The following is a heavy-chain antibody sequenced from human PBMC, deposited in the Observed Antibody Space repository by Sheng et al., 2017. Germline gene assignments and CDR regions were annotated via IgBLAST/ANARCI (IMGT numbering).Heavy chain of an antibody. CDR3: ARDWSYDGRGFYYMDV. J-gene: IGHJ6*03. V-gene: IGHV3-30*04. CDR1: GFAFSSHA. Sequence: QVHLVESGGGVVQPGRSLSLSCAASGFAFSSHAMHWVRQAPGKGLEWVAIVSSDGINKYYADSVKGRFTISRDNSKNTLYLQVNSLRPEDTAVFYCARDWSYDGRGFYYMDVWGQGTTVTVSS. CDR2: VSSDGINK. D-gene: IGHD3-22*01.